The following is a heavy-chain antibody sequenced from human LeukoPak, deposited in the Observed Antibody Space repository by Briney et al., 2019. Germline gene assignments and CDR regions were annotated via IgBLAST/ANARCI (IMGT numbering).Heavy chain of an antibody. CDR3: AREIAREDIVVVPAAEGDY. CDR2: INPNSGGT. CDR1: GYTFTGYY. D-gene: IGHD2-2*01. J-gene: IGHJ4*02. V-gene: IGHV1-2*02. Sequence: GASVTVSFKASGYTFTGYYMHWVRQAPGQGLEWMGWINPNSGGTNYAQKFQGRVTMTRDTSISTAYMELSRLRSDDTAVYYCAREIAREDIVVVPAAEGDYWGQGTLVTVSS.